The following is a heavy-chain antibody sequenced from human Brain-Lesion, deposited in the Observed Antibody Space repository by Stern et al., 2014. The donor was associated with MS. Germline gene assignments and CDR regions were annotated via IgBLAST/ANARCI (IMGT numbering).Heavy chain of an antibody. D-gene: IGHD1-26*01. J-gene: IGHJ4*02. CDR2: IYYSGFT. V-gene: IGHV4-39*01. CDR3: ARHDSVPRPSQLYSARDRGPGYFDY. CDR1: GGSLSSSTYY. Sequence: QVQLVESGPGLVKPSETLSLTCTVSGGSLSSSTYYWAWIRQPPGKGLEWIGNIYYSGFTYYNPSPKSRVTISVDMSKNQFSLKLSSVTAADTAIYYCARHDSVPRPSQLYSARDRGPGYFDYWGQGTLVTVSS.